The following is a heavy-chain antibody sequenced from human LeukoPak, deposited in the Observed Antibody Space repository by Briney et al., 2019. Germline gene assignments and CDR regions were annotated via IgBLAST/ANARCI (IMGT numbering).Heavy chain of an antibody. J-gene: IGHJ4*02. Sequence: PSQTLSLTCTVSGGSTSSGDFFWSWIRQPPGQGLEWVGYIYYSGTTYYNPSLKSRVTISIDTSKNQFSLDLRSVSAADTAVYYCARESMACHLDSWGQGTLVTVSS. CDR3: ARESMACHLDS. CDR1: GGSTSSGDFF. CDR2: IYYSGTT. V-gene: IGHV4-30-4*01. D-gene: IGHD5-24*01.